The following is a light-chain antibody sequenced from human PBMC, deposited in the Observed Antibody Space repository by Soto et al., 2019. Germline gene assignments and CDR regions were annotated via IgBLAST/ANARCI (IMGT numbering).Light chain of an antibody. V-gene: IGKV3-20*01. CDR2: GAS. CDR1: QSVTSDY. Sequence: EFLLTQSPGTLSLSLGERATLSCRASQSVTSDYLAWYQQKPGQAPRLLIYGASSRATGIPDRFSGSGSGTDFTLTINRLEPEDFAVYYCQQYGSSPLTFGGGTKVEI. CDR3: QQYGSSPLT. J-gene: IGKJ4*01.